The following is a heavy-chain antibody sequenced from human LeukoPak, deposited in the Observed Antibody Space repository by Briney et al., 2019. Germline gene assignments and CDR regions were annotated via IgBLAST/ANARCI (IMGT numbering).Heavy chain of an antibody. J-gene: IGHJ6*03. Sequence: PSETLSLTCTVSGGSISSYHWSWIRQPAGKGLEWIGRIYTSGSTNYNPSLKSRVTISVDKSKNQFSLKLSSVTAADTAVYYCARAYSSPQGAYYYYMDVWGKGTTVTVSS. V-gene: IGHV4-4*07. CDR3: ARAYSSPQGAYYYYMDV. CDR2: IYTSGST. CDR1: GGSISSYH. D-gene: IGHD6-13*01.